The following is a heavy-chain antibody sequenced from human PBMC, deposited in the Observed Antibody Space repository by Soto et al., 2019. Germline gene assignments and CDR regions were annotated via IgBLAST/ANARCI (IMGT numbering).Heavy chain of an antibody. CDR2: ISGSGGST. CDR3: AKDTQRTSSSLGNWFDP. J-gene: IGHJ5*02. CDR1: GFTFSSYA. Sequence: GGSLRLSCAASGFTFSSYAMSWVRQAPGKGLEWVSAISGSGGSTYYADSEKGRFTISRDNSKNTLYLQMNSLRAEDTAVYYCAKDTQRTSSSLGNWFDPWGQGTLVTVSS. V-gene: IGHV3-23*01. D-gene: IGHD6-6*01.